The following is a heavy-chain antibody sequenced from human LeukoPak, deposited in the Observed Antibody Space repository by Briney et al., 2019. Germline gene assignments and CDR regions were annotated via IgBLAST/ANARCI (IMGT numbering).Heavy chain of an antibody. CDR1: GFTFDDYG. CDR3: ARGTPMYDSSGYYYHAFDI. CDR2: INWNGGST. J-gene: IGHJ3*02. V-gene: IGHV3-20*04. Sequence: PGGSLRLSCAASGFTFDDYGMSWVRQAPGKGLEWVSGINWNGGSTGYADSVKGRFTISRDNAKNSLCLQMNSLRAEDTALYYCARGTPMYDSSGYYYHAFDIWGQGTMVTVSS. D-gene: IGHD3-22*01.